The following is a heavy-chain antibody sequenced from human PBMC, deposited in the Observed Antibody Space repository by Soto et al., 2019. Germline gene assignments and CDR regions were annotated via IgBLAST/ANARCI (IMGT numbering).Heavy chain of an antibody. CDR3: ARDPRNSSGWYGDAFDI. CDR1: GFTFSSYS. J-gene: IGHJ3*02. D-gene: IGHD6-19*01. V-gene: IGHV3-48*01. CDR2: ISSSSSTI. Sequence: GGSLRLSCAASGFTFSSYSMNWVRQAPGKGLEWVSYISSSSSTIYYADSVKGRFTISRDNAKNSLYLQMNSLRAEDTAVYYCARDPRNSSGWYGDAFDIWGQGTMVTVSS.